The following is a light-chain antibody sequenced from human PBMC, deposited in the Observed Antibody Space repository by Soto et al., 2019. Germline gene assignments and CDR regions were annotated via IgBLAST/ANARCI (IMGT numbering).Light chain of an antibody. CDR3: QQRHMWPIT. CDR1: QSFRGL. Sequence: EVLLTHAPVTLSLSPGQRSTLSCRASQSFRGLLAWYQQKPGQAPRLLIYDAYNRATGIPPRFSGSGSGTEFTLTISSLQSEDFAVYYCQQRHMWPITFGQGTRLEIK. CDR2: DAY. J-gene: IGKJ5*01. V-gene: IGKV3-11*01.